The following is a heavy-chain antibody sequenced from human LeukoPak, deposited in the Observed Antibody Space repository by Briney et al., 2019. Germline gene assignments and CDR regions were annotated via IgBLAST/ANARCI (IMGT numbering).Heavy chain of an antibody. J-gene: IGHJ4*02. Sequence: ASVKVSCKASGYTFTSYGISWVRQAPGQGLEWMGWISAYNGNTNYAQKLQGRVTMTTDTSTSTAYMELRSLRSDDTAVYYCAREGNCRGTSCPGDLDYWGKGTLVTVSS. CDR1: GYTFTSYG. CDR2: ISAYNGNT. D-gene: IGHD2-2*01. V-gene: IGHV1-18*01. CDR3: AREGNCRGTSCPGDLDY.